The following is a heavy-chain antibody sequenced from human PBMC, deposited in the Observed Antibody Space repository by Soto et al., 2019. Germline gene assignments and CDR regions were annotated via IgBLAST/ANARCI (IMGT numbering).Heavy chain of an antibody. Sequence: QVQLVQSGAEVKKPGSSVKVSCKASGGTFSSYAISWVRQAPGQGLEWMGGIIPIFGTANYAQKFQGRVTITADESTSTAYMELSSLRSEDTAVYYCARDSAAYCGGDCYSAWYFDRWGRGTLVTVSS. D-gene: IGHD2-21*02. CDR2: IIPIFGTA. CDR3: ARDSAAYCGGDCYSAWYFDR. CDR1: GGTFSSYA. J-gene: IGHJ2*01. V-gene: IGHV1-69*01.